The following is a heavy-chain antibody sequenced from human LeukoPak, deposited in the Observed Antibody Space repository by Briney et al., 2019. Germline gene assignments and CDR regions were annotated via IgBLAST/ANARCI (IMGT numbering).Heavy chain of an antibody. CDR1: GFTFSNYA. CDR2: ISYDGSNK. Sequence: GRSLRLSCAASGFTFSNYAMHWVRQAPGKGLEWVAVISYDGSNKYYADSVKGRFTISRDNSKNTLYLQMNSLRAEDTAVYYCARFQEALLCGGDCDIRFDYWGQGTLVTVSS. V-gene: IGHV3-30-3*01. CDR3: ARFQEALLCGGDCDIRFDY. J-gene: IGHJ4*02. D-gene: IGHD2-21*02.